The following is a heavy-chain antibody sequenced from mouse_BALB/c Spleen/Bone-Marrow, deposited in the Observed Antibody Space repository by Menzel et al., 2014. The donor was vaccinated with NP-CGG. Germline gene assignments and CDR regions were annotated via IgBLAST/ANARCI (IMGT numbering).Heavy chain of an antibody. J-gene: IGHJ4*01. CDR1: GFNIKDTY. D-gene: IGHD2-4*01. V-gene: IGHV14-3*02. Sequence: VQLQQSGAELVKPGASVKLSCTASGFNIKDTYMHWVKQRPEQGMEGIGRIDPANGNTKYDPKFQGKATITADTSSNTAYLQLSSLTSEDTAVYYCAKYGGLRYAMDYWGQGTSVTVSS. CDR2: IDPANGNT. CDR3: AKYGGLRYAMDY.